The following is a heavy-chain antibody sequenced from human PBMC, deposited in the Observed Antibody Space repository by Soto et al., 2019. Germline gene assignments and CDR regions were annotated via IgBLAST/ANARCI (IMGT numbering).Heavy chain of an antibody. CDR1: GGSLSSSSYY. CDR2: IYYSGST. V-gene: IGHV4-39*01. Sequence: QLQLQESGPGLVKPSETLSLTCTVSGGSLSSSSYYWGWIRQPPRKGLEWIGRIYYSGSTYYNPSLKRRVTISVDTSKNHFSLNLSSVTAADTAVYYCARRSPTLLDYGCQGTLVTVSS. D-gene: IGHD1-26*01. CDR3: ARRSPTLLDY. J-gene: IGHJ4*02.